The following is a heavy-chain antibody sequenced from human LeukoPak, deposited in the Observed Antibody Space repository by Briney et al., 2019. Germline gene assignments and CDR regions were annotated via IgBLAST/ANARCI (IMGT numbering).Heavy chain of an antibody. Sequence: SQTLSLTCTVSGGSISSGDDYWSWLRQHPGKGLEWIGYIYHSGSAYYNPSLKSRTTISIDTSKNQFSLKLSSVTAADTAVYYCARHAHYYDSESSFDAFDMWGQGTLVTVSS. CDR1: GGSISSGDDY. D-gene: IGHD3-10*01. V-gene: IGHV4-31*03. CDR3: ARHAHYYDSESSFDAFDM. CDR2: IYHSGSA. J-gene: IGHJ3*02.